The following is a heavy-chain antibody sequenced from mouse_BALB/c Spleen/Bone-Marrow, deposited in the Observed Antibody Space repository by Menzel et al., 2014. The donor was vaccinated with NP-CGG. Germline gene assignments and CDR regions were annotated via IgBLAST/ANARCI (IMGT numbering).Heavy chain of an antibody. CDR2: FYPGGGYT. Sequence: QVQLQQSGAELVRSGTSVKISCKASGYTFTNYWLGWIKQRPGHGLEWIGDFYPGGGYTNYNEEFKGKATLTADASSSTAYMQLSSLTSEDSAVYFCARTAYSDYWGQGTTLTVSS. V-gene: IGHV1-63*02. CDR3: ARTAYSDY. J-gene: IGHJ2*01. CDR1: GYTFTNYW.